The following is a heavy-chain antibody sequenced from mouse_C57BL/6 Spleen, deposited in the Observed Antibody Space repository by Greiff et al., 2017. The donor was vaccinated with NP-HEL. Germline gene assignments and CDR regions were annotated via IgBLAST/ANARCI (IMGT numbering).Heavy chain of an antibody. CDR1: GYTFTDYY. V-gene: IGHV1-26*01. J-gene: IGHJ4*01. CDR3: ARRHYGSSWGYYAMDY. Sequence: EVQLQQSGPELVKPGASVKISCKASGYTFTDYYMNWVKQSHGKSLEWIGDINPNNGGTSYNQKFKGKATLTVDKSSSTAYMELRSLTSEDSAVYYCARRHYGSSWGYYAMDYWGQGTSVTVSS. CDR2: INPNNGGT. D-gene: IGHD1-1*01.